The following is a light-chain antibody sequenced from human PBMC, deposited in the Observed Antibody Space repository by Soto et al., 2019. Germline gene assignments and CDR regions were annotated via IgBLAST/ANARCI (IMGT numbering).Light chain of an antibody. CDR2: DAS. CDR1: QSVSSY. J-gene: IGKJ2*01. Sequence: EIVLTQSPATLSLSPGERATLSCRASQSVSSYLAWYQQKPGQAPRLLIYDASNRATGIPARFSGSGSGTDFTLTISSLEPEDFAVYYCQQRRNWPMYTFCQGTKLEIK. V-gene: IGKV3-11*01. CDR3: QQRRNWPMYT.